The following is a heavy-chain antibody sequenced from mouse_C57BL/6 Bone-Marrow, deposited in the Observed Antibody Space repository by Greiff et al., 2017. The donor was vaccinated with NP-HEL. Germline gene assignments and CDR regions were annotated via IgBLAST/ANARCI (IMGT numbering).Heavy chain of an antibody. Sequence: QVQLQQSGPELVKPGASVKISCKASGYAFSSSWMNWVKQRPGKGLEWIGRIYPGDGDTNYNGKFKGKATLTADKSSSTAYMQLSSLTSEDSAVYFCARVDYFAWFAYWGQGTLVTVSA. CDR2: IYPGDGDT. CDR1: GYAFSSSW. V-gene: IGHV1-82*01. CDR3: ARVDYFAWFAY. D-gene: IGHD1-1*01. J-gene: IGHJ3*01.